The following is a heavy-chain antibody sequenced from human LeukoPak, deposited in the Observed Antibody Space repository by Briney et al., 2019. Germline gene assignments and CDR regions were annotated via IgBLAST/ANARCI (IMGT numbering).Heavy chain of an antibody. CDR1: GFTFSSYA. Sequence: GGSLRPSCAASGFTFSSYAMSWVRQAPGKGLEWVSAISGSGGSTYYADSVKGRFTISRDNSKNTLYLQMNSLRAEDTAVYYCAKVSDCSGGSCYFIEFDYWGQGTLVTVSS. V-gene: IGHV3-23*01. J-gene: IGHJ4*02. CDR3: AKVSDCSGGSCYFIEFDY. D-gene: IGHD2-15*01. CDR2: ISGSGGST.